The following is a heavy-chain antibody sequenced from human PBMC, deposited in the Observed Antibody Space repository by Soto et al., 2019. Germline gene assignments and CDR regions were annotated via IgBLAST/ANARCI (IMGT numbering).Heavy chain of an antibody. CDR2: IYSGGST. V-gene: IGHV3-53*01. CDR3: AREPESIAVAGRAFGI. J-gene: IGHJ3*02. D-gene: IGHD6-19*01. Sequence: EVQLVESGGGLIQPGGSLRLSCAASGFTVSSNYMSWVRQAPGKGLEWVSVIYSGGSTYYADSVKGRFTISRDNSKNTLYLQMNSLRAEDTAVYYCAREPESIAVAGRAFGIWGQGTMVTVS. CDR1: GFTVSSNY.